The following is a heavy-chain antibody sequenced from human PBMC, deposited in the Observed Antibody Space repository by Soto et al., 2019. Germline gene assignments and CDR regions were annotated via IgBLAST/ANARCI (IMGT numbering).Heavy chain of an antibody. CDR2: ISSNGGST. CDR1: GFTFSSYA. J-gene: IGHJ6*02. Sequence: EVQLVESGGGLVQPGGSLRLSCAASGFTFSSYAMHWVRQAPGKGLEYVSAISSNGGSTYYANSVRGRFTISRDNSKNTLSLQMGSLRAEDMAVYYCARRQGVMPSAGLDVWGQGTTVTVSS. CDR3: ARRQGVMPSAGLDV. V-gene: IGHV3-64*01. D-gene: IGHD2-21*01.